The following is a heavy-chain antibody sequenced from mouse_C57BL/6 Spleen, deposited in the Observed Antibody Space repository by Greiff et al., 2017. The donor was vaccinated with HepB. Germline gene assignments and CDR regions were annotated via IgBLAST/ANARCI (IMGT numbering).Heavy chain of an antibody. CDR2: IWTGGGT. CDR3: ARNWDFNFITTVVGRYWYFDV. D-gene: IGHD1-1*01. V-gene: IGHV2-9-1*01. J-gene: IGHJ1*03. CDR1: GFSLTSYA. Sequence: VKLMESGPGLVAPSQSLSITCTVSGFSLTSYAISWVRQPPGKGLEWLGVIWTGGGTNYNSALKSRLSISKDNSKSQVFLKMNSLQTDDTARYYWARNWDFNFITTVVGRYWYFDVWGTGTTVTVSS.